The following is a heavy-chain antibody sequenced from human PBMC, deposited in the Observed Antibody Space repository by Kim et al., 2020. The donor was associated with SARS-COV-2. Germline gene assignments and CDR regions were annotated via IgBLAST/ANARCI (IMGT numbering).Heavy chain of an antibody. V-gene: IGHV3-13*04. CDR2: IDTSAKT. Sequence: GGSLRLSCAASGFTFSDYDIHWARQPAGKGLEWVSAIDTSAKTYYPDSVKGRFTISRENAKNSVSLQKHSLRAGDTAVYYCVRGAVTGDYGMDVWGLGTTVTVSS. CDR3: VRGAVTGDYGMDV. D-gene: IGHD6-19*01. CDR1: GFTFSDYD. J-gene: IGHJ6*02.